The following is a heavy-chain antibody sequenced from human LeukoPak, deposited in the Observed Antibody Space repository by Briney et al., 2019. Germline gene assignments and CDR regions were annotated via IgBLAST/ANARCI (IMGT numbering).Heavy chain of an antibody. V-gene: IGHV3-48*03. CDR1: GFTFSSYE. CDR2: ISSSGSTI. Sequence: GGSLRLSCAASGFTFSSYEMNWVRQAPGKGVEGVSYISSSGSTIYYADSVKGGFTISRDNAKNSLYLQMNSLRAEDTAVYYCARAVGATEDYYYYYYMDVWGKGTTVTVSS. J-gene: IGHJ6*03. CDR3: ARAVGATEDYYYYYYMDV. D-gene: IGHD1-26*01.